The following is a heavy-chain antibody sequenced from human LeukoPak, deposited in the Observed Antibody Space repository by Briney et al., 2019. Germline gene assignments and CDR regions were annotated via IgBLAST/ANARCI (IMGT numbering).Heavy chain of an antibody. CDR2: IIPIFGTA. CDR3: ARGTDSSSWYYFDY. V-gene: IGHV1-69*01. D-gene: IGHD6-13*01. J-gene: IGHJ4*01. CDR1: GGTFSSYA. Sequence: SVKASCKASGGTFSSYAISWVRQAPGQGLEWMGGIIPIFGTANYAQKFQGRVTITADESTSTAYIELSSLRSEDTAVYYCARGTDSSSWYYFDYWGQGTLVTVSS.